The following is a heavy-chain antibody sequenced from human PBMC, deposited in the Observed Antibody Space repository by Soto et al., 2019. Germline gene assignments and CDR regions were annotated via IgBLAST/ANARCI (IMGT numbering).Heavy chain of an antibody. CDR1: GGTFSSYA. CDR3: ASRYSSSSGYYYGMDV. Sequence: GASVKVSCKASGGTFSSYAISWVRQAPGQGLEWMGGIIPIFGTANYAQKFQGRVTITADESTSTAYMEPSSLRSEDTAVYYCASRYSSSSGYYYGMDVWGQGTTVTVSS. V-gene: IGHV1-69*13. J-gene: IGHJ6*02. D-gene: IGHD6-6*01. CDR2: IIPIFGTA.